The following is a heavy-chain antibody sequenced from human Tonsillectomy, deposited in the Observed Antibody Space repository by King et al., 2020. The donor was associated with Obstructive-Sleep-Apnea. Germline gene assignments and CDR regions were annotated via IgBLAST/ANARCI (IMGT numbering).Heavy chain of an antibody. J-gene: IGHJ5*02. CDR3: ARDKRYSSSSYWFDP. D-gene: IGHD6-13*01. V-gene: IGHV1-2*02. CDR1: GYTFTGYY. CDR2: INPNSGGT. Sequence: QLVQSGAEVKKPGASVKVSCKASGYTFTGYYMHWVRQAPGQGLEWMGWINPNSGGTNYAQKFQGRVTMTRDTSISTAYMELSRLRSDDTAVYYCARDKRYSSSSYWFDPWGQGTLVTVSS.